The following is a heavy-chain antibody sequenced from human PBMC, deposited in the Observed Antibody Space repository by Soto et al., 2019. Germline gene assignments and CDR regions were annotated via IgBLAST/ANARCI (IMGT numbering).Heavy chain of an antibody. CDR2: IISSSSYI. V-gene: IGHV3-21*01. Sequence: GGSLRLSCAASGFTFSSYSMNWVRQAPGKGLEWVSSIISSSSYIYYADSVKGRFTISRDNAKNSLYLQMNSLRAEDTAVYYCARAQHIVVVTATYGMDVWGQGTTVTVSS. CDR3: ARAQHIVVVTATYGMDV. CDR1: GFTFSSYS. J-gene: IGHJ6*02. D-gene: IGHD2-21*02.